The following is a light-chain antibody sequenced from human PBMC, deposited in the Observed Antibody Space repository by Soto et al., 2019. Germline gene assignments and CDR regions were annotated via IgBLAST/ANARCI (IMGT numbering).Light chain of an antibody. CDR3: QQYNNRPRT. CDR2: GAS. CDR1: QSVSSN. J-gene: IGKJ1*01. V-gene: IGKV3-15*01. Sequence: EVVMTQSPATLSVSPGEGVTLSCRANQSVSSNLAWYQQKPGQAPRLLIYGASTRATGIPARFSGSGSGTEFTPTISSLQSEDFAVYYCQQYNNRPRTFGKGTKVDIK.